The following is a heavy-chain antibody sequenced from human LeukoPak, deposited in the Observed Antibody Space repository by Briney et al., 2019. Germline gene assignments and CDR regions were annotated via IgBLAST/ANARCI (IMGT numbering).Heavy chain of an antibody. V-gene: IGHV3-30-3*01. CDR2: ISYDGSNK. D-gene: IGHD4-11*01. Sequence: GGSLRLSCAASGFIFSNYAMHWVRQTPGKGLEWVAVISYDGSNKYFADSVKGRFTISRDNSMNTLYLQMNSLRAEDTAVYYCARGFRLTTVTTHLDYWGQGTLVTVSS. J-gene: IGHJ4*02. CDR3: ARGFRLTTVTTHLDY. CDR1: GFIFSNYA.